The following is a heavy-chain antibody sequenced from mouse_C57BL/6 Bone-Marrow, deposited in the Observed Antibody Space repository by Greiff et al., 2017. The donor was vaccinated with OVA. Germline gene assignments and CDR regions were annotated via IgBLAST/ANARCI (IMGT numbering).Heavy chain of an antibody. V-gene: IGHV1-50*01. D-gene: IGHD3-2*02. CDR2: IDPSDSYT. Sequence: QVQLKQPGAELVKPGASVKLSCKASGYTFTSYWMQWVKQRPGQGLEWIGEIDPSDSYTNYNQKFKGKATLTVDTSSSTAYMQLSSLTSEDSAVYYCARGPDSSGYEYYAMDYWGQGTSVTVSS. J-gene: IGHJ4*01. CDR1: GYTFTSYW. CDR3: ARGPDSSGYEYYAMDY.